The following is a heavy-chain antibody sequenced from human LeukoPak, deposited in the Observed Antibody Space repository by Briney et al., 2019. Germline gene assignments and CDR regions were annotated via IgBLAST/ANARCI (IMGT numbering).Heavy chain of an antibody. Sequence: GGSLRLSCAASGFTFSSYSMNWVRQAPGKGLEWVSSISSSSSYIYYADSVKGRFTISRDNAKNSLYLQMNSLRAEDTAVYYCAVVVVITDDAFDIWGQGTMVTVSS. CDR3: AVVVVITDDAFDI. V-gene: IGHV3-21*01. D-gene: IGHD3-22*01. CDR1: GFTFSSYS. J-gene: IGHJ3*02. CDR2: ISSSSSYI.